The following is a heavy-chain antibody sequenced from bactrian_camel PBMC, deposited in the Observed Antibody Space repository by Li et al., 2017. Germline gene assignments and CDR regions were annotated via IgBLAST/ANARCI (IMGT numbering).Heavy chain of an antibody. Sequence: VQLVESGGGSVQVGGSLRVSCAASGFTFSSSDMSWGRQIPGKGLEWVSTISTSGGTTFYADSVKGRFTISRDNAKNTVYLQMNSLKPEDTAVYYCVRAEALSIVVVLAATPGDYWGQGTQVTVS. V-gene: IGHV3S40*01. CDR3: VRAEALSIVVVLAATPGDY. CDR2: ISTSGGTT. D-gene: IGHD2*01. J-gene: IGHJ4*01. CDR1: GFTFSSSD.